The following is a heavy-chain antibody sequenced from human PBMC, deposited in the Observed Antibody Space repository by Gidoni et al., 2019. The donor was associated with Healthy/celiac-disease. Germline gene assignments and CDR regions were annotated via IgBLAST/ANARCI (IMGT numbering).Heavy chain of an antibody. CDR1: GFTFSSSS. CDR3: ARDTGSSLNIAARNFDY. CDR2: ISSSSSYI. V-gene: IGHV3-21*01. Sequence: EVQLVASGGGLVKPGGSLRLSCAASGFTFSSSSMNWVRQAPGKGLEWVSSISSSSSYIYYADSVKGRFTISRDNAKNSLYLQMNSLRAEDTAVYYCARDTGSSLNIAARNFDYWGQGTLITVSS. D-gene: IGHD6-6*01. J-gene: IGHJ4*02.